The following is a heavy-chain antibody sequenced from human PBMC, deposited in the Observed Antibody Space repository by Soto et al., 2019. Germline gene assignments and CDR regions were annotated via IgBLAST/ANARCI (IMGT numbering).Heavy chain of an antibody. V-gene: IGHV1-69*12. CDR2: IIPIFGTA. Sequence: QVQLVQSGAEVKKPGSSVKVSCKASGGTFSSYAISWVRQAPGQGLEWMGGIIPIFGTADYAQKFQGRVAITADASTSTAYMELSSLRSEDTAVYYRASAWGPSYYYGMDVWGKGPTVTVSS. CDR1: GGTFSSYA. J-gene: IGHJ6*04. CDR3: ASAWGPSYYYGMDV. D-gene: IGHD3-16*01.